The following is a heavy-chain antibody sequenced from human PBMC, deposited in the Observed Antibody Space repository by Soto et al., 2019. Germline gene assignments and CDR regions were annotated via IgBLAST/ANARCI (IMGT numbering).Heavy chain of an antibody. CDR2: ISWNSGSI. J-gene: IGHJ5*02. CDR1: GFTFDDYA. V-gene: IGHV3-9*01. Sequence: DVQLVESGGGLVQPGRSLRLSCAASGFTFDDYAMHWVRQAPGKGLEWVSGISWNSGSIGYADSVKGRFTISRDNAKNSLYLQMNSLRAEDTALYYCAKDSGIAAAGTTGWFDPWGQGTLVTVSS. CDR3: AKDSGIAAAGTTGWFDP. D-gene: IGHD6-13*01.